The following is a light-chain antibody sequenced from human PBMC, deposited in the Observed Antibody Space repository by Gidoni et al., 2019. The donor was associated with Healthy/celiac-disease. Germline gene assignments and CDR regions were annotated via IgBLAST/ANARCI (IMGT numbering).Light chain of an antibody. V-gene: IGKV1-39*01. CDR3: QQSYSTPPGT. Sequence: DIQMTQSPSSLSESVGDRVTITCRASQSISSYLNWYQQKPGKAPKLLIYAASSLQSGVPSRVSGSGSGTDFTLTISSLQPEDFATYYCQQSYSTPPGTFGQGTKLEIK. CDR2: AAS. J-gene: IGKJ2*02. CDR1: QSISSY.